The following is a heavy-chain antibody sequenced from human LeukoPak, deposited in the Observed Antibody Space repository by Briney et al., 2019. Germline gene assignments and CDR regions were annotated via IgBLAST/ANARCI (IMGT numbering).Heavy chain of an antibody. CDR1: GFTFSGYA. Sequence: GGSLRLSCAASGFTFSGYAMNWVRQAPGKGLEWVSGISYSGASTYYADSVRDRFIISRDNSKNMLYLHMNSLSAEDTARYYCARSISSSSSFDYWGQGTLVTVSS. D-gene: IGHD6-6*01. CDR2: ISYSGAST. V-gene: IGHV3-23*01. J-gene: IGHJ4*02. CDR3: ARSISSSSSFDY.